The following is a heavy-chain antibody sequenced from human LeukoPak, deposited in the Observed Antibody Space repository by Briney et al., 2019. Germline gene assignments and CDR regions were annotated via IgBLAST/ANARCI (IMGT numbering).Heavy chain of an antibody. CDR1: GYTFTSYS. V-gene: IGHV1-46*01. D-gene: IGHD2-2*01. CDR3: ARGGRSTTTHPLYY. CDR2: MNSGGGST. J-gene: IGHJ4*02. Sequence: ASVKVSCKASGYTFTSYSIHWVRQAPGQGLEWVGIMNSGGGSTSYALKFQGRVTMTRDTSTSTVYMELGSLRSEDTALYYCARGGRSTTTHPLYYWGQGTLVTVPS.